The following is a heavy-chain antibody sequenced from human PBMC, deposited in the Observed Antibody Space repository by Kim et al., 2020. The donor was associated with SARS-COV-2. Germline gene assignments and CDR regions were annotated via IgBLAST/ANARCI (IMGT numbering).Heavy chain of an antibody. Sequence: GGSLRLSCAASGFTFSSYAMSWVRQAPGKGLEWVSVIYSGGSSTYYADSVKGRFTISRDNSKNTLYLQMNSLRAEDTAVYYCAKDLWGSTSLYGMDVWGQGTTVTVSS. J-gene: IGHJ6*02. D-gene: IGHD2-2*01. CDR1: GFTFSSYA. V-gene: IGHV3-23*03. CDR3: AKDLWGSTSLYGMDV. CDR2: IYSGGSST.